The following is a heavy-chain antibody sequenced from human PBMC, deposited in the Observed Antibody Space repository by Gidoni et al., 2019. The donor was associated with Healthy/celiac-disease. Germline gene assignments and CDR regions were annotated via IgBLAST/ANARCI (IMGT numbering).Heavy chain of an antibody. Sequence: STYYNPSLKSRVTISVDTSKNQFSLKLSSVTAADTAVYYCTRTRHSYDILYYFDYWGQGTLVTVSS. CDR3: TRTRHSYDILYYFDY. V-gene: IGHV4-30-4*05. J-gene: IGHJ4*02. D-gene: IGHD3-9*01. CDR2: ST.